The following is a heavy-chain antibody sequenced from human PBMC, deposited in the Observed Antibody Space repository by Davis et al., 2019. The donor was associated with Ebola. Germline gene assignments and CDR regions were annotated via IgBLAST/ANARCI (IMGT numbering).Heavy chain of an antibody. CDR3: AMRKDNYSGNDLDS. CDR1: SGSISPYY. V-gene: IGHV4-59*08. CDR2: IYYSGRN. D-gene: IGHD4-23*01. J-gene: IGHJ4*02. Sequence: SETLSLTCIVPSGSISPYYWNWIRQHPGKGLEWIGTIYYSGRNNYNPSLKSRVTISVDTSKNQISLKLSSVTAPDTAVDYCAMRKDNYSGNDLDSWGQGTLVTVSS.